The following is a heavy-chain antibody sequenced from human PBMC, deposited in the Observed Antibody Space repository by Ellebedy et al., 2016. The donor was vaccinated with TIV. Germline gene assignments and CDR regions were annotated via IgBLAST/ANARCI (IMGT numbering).Heavy chain of an antibody. CDR1: GYTFTGYY. D-gene: IGHD1-1*01. V-gene: IGHV1-2*02. J-gene: IGHJ5*02. CDR2: INPNSDGT. CDR3: ARVHLFGWNDKGLDP. Sequence: ASVKVSCKASGYTFTGYYMHWVRQAPGQGLEWMGWINPNSDGTNYAQKFQGRVTMTRDTSINTAYMELSRLRSDDTAVYYCARVHLFGWNDKGLDPWGQGTLVTVSS.